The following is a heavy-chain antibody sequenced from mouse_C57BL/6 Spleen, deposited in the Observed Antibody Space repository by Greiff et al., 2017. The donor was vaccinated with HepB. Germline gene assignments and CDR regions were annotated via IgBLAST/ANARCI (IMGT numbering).Heavy chain of an antibody. J-gene: IGHJ4*01. Sequence: DVKLVESGGGLVKPGGSLKLSCAASGFTFSDYGMHWVRQAPEKGLEWVAYISSGSSTIYYADTVKGRFTISRDNAKNTLFLQMTSLRSEDTAMYYCARGTTVVATRAMDYWGQGTSVTVSS. CDR3: ARGTTVVATRAMDY. CDR1: GFTFSDYG. CDR2: ISSGSSTI. D-gene: IGHD1-1*01. V-gene: IGHV5-17*01.